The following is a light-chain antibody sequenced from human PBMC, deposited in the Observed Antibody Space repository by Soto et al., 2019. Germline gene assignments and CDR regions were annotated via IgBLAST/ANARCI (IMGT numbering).Light chain of an antibody. V-gene: IGKV3-15*01. CDR2: DAS. CDR1: QNVYNN. CDR3: QQCRNWPLT. Sequence: EIVMTQSPATLSVSPGEGATISCQASQNVYNNLAWYQQRPGQPPRLLIYDASTRATGISARFSGSGYGTEFTLTISSLQSEDFAVYFCQQCRNWPLTFGGGTKVEIK. J-gene: IGKJ4*01.